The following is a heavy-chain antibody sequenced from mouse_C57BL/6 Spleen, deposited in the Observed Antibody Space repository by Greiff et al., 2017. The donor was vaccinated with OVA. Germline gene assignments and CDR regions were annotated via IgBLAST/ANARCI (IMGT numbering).Heavy chain of an antibody. CDR2: IYPRDGST. CDR1: GYTFTDHT. V-gene: IGHV1-78*01. D-gene: IGHD1-1*01. Sequence: VKLQESDAELVKPGASVKISCKVSGYTFTDHTIHWMKQRPEQGLEWIGYIYPRDGSTKYNEKFKGKATLTADKSSSTAYMQLNSLTSEDSAVYFCARASYYYGSSYDAMDYWGQGTSVTVSS. CDR3: ARASYYYGSSYDAMDY. J-gene: IGHJ4*01.